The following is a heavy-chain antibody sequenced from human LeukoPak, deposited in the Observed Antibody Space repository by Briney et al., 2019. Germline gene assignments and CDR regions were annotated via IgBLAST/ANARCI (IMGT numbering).Heavy chain of an antibody. D-gene: IGHD3-10*01. CDR3: AKVGSGSYYKAPFFDY. CDR1: GFTFDDYA. Sequence: QSGRSLRLSCAASGFTFDDYAMHWVRQAPGTGLEWVSGISWNSGSIGYADSVKGRFTISRDNAKNSLYLQMDSLRAEDTALYYCAKVGSGSYYKAPFFDYWGQGTLVTVSS. V-gene: IGHV3-9*01. J-gene: IGHJ4*02. CDR2: ISWNSGSI.